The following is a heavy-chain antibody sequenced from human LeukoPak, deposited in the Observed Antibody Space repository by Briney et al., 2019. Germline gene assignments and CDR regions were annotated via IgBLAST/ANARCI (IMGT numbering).Heavy chain of an antibody. D-gene: IGHD2-2*02. J-gene: IGHJ3*02. CDR1: GYTFTSYG. Sequence: ASVKVSCKASGYTFTSYGISWVRQAPGQGLEWMGWISAYNGNTNYAQKLQGRVTMTTDPSTSTAYMELRSLRSDDTAVYYCARDRRICSSSSCYTAAFDIWGQGTMVAACS. CDR3: ARDRRICSSSSCYTAAFDI. V-gene: IGHV1-18*01. CDR2: ISAYNGNT.